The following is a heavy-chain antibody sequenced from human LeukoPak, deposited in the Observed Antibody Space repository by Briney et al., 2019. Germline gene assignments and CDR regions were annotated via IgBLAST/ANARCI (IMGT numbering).Heavy chain of an antibody. CDR2: INHSGST. Sequence: SETLSLTCAVYGGSFSGYYWSWIRQPPGKGLEWIGEINHSGSTNYNPSLKSRVTVSVDTSKNQFSLKLSSVTAADTAVYYCARREYSSSSAYYYGMDVWGQGTTVTVSS. V-gene: IGHV4-34*01. J-gene: IGHJ6*02. D-gene: IGHD6-6*01. CDR1: GGSFSGYY. CDR3: ARREYSSSSAYYYGMDV.